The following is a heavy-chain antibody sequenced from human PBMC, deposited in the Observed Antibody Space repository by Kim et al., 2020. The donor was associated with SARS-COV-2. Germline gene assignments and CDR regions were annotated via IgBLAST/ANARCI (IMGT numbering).Heavy chain of an antibody. J-gene: IGHJ3*01. CDR1: GYSFTNYW. CDR3: ARPISGYDWNAFLL. CDR2: IYPGDSET. V-gene: IGHV5-51*01. Sequence: GESLKISCETSGYSFTNYWIAWVRQMPGKGLEWMGMIYPGDSETRYSPSFQGQVTISADKSITTAYLQWGSLKASDTGLYYCARPISGYDWNAFLLWGQGTLV. D-gene: IGHD5-12*01.